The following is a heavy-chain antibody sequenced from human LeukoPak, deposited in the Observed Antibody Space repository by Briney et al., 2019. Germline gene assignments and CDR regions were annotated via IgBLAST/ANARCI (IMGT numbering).Heavy chain of an antibody. CDR3: ARGEGSLYYFDY. CDR2: IYYSGST. Sequence: SETLSLTCTVSGGSISGGTYHWTWIRQHPGKGLEWIGYIYYSGSTYYNPSLKSRVTISVDTSKNQFSLKLSSVTAADTAVYYCARGEGSLYYFDYWGQGTLVTVSS. D-gene: IGHD1-26*01. J-gene: IGHJ4*02. V-gene: IGHV4-31*03. CDR1: GGSISGGTYH.